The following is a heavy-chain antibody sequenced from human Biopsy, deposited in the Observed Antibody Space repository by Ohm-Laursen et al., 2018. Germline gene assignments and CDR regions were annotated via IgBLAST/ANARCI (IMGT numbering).Heavy chain of an antibody. V-gene: IGHV4-59*01. CDR2: IYYSGGT. J-gene: IGHJ3*02. Sequence: SETLSLTCSVSGGSMTGYEWGWIRLAPGKGLEWIGYIYYSGGTKYNPSLAGRVTFSVDMSKSQFPLKLYSVTAADTAVYYCARVEAGTYDALDIWGQGTLVAVSA. D-gene: IGHD1-26*01. CDR1: GGSMTGYE. CDR3: ARVEAGTYDALDI.